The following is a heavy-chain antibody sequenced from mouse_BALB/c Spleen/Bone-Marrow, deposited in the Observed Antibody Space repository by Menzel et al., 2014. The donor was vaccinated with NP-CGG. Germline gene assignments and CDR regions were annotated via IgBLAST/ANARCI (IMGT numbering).Heavy chain of an antibody. CDR1: GYTFSTYW. CDR3: ARHGSNGFDY. J-gene: IGHJ2*01. Sequence: VQLVESGAELMKPGASVKISCKATGYTFSTYWIEWVKQRPGHGLEWIGEILPGNGNTDYNEKFKGKATFTADTSSNTAYMQLSSLTSEDSAVFYCARHGSNGFDYWGQGAALTVSS. CDR2: ILPGNGNT. D-gene: IGHD1-1*01. V-gene: IGHV1-9*01.